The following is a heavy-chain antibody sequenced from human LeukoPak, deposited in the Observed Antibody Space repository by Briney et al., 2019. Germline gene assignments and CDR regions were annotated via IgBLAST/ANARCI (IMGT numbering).Heavy chain of an antibody. J-gene: IGHJ4*02. CDR2: MNPNSGNT. V-gene: IGHV1-8*01. Sequence: EASVKVSCKASGYTFTSYDINWVRQATGQGLEWMGWMNPNSGNTGYAQKFQGRVTMTRNTSISTAYMELSSLRSEDTAVYYCARGSWYDFWSGYYIVTYFDYWGQGTLVTVSS. D-gene: IGHD3-3*01. CDR1: GYTFTSYD. CDR3: ARGSWYDFWSGYYIVTYFDY.